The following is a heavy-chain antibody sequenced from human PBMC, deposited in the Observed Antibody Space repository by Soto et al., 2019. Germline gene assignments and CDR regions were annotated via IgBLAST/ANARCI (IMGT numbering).Heavy chain of an antibody. V-gene: IGHV1-3*01. CDR1: GYTFTRYT. D-gene: IGHD2-15*01. J-gene: IGHJ5*02. CDR3: ARGIATGQLDP. CDR2: INPDNGNT. Sequence: GASVKVSCKGSGYTFTRYTMNWVRQAPGQRLEWMGWINPDNGNTKSSQKFQDRVIITRDTSASTAYMDLSSLRSEDTAVYYCARGIATGQLDPWGQGTPVTVSS.